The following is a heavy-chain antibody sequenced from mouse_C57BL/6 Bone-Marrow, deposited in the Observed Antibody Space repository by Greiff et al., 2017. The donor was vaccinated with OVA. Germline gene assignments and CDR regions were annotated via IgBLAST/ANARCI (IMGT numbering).Heavy chain of an antibody. CDR1: GYTFTSYW. D-gene: IGHD1-2*01. J-gene: IGHJ2*01. CDR3: AILRQRRYFDY. Sequence: QVQLQQPGAELVMPGASVKLSCKASGYTFTSYWMHWVKQRPGQGLEWIGEIDPSDSYTNYNQKFKGKSTLTVDKSSSTAYMQLSSLTSEDSAVYYCAILRQRRYFDYWGQGTTLTVSS. CDR2: IDPSDSYT. V-gene: IGHV1-69*01.